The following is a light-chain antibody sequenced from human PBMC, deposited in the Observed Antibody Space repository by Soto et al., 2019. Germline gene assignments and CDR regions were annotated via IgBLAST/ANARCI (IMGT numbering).Light chain of an antibody. CDR2: GAS. J-gene: IGKJ1*01. CDR3: PQYGSSPET. V-gene: IGKV3-20*01. CDR1: QSVSSTY. Sequence: EIVLTQSPGTLPLSPGERATLSRRASQSVSSTYLAWYQQKPGQAPRLLIYGASSRATGIPDRFSGSGSGTDFTLTISRLEPEDFAVYYCPQYGSSPETFGQGTKVDIK.